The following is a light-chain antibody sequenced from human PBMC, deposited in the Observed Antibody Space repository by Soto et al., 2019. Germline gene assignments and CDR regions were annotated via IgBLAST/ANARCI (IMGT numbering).Light chain of an antibody. V-gene: IGLV2-14*01. Sequence: QSALTQPASVSGSPGQSITISCTGGSSDIGGYNYVSWFQQHPGKAPKLMIYEVTNRPSGVSNRFSGSKSGSTASLTISGLQAEDEADYCCCSYAGSDTVVFGGGTQLTVL. CDR1: SSDIGGYNY. CDR3: CSYAGSDTVV. J-gene: IGLJ2*01. CDR2: EVT.